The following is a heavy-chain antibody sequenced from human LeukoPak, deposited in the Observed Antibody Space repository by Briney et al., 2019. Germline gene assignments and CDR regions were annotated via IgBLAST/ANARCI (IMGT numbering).Heavy chain of an antibody. D-gene: IGHD1-26*01. Sequence: SETLSLICTVSGGLNSSTNPDWAWIRQPRGKGPEWIGTIYYSGTTSYNPSLKSRVTMSVDTSKNQFSLKLSSVTAADTGVYYCGCQRAGATAYWGQRTLVTVSS. CDR2: IYYSGTT. J-gene: IGHJ4*02. V-gene: IGHV4-39*01. CDR1: GGLNSSTNPD. CDR3: GCQRAGATAY.